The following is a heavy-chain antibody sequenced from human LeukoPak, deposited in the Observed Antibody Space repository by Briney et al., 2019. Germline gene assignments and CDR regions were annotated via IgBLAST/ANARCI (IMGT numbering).Heavy chain of an antibody. J-gene: IGHJ6*03. V-gene: IGHV4-59*01. D-gene: IGHD2-2*01. CDR1: GGSISSYY. CDR2: LYYSGST. Sequence: SETLSLTCTVSGGSISSYYWSWIRQSPGKGLEWIGYLYYSGSTNYNPSLKSRVTISVDTSKNQFSLKLSSVTAADTAVYYCARASVVPAAFQFNYYYYMDVWGKGTTVTVSS. CDR3: ARASVVPAAFQFNYYYYMDV.